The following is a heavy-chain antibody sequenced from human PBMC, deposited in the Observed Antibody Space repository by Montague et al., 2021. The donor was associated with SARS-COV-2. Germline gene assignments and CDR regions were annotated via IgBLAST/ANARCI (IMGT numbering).Heavy chain of an antibody. CDR3: ARAKWELYFDY. CDR1: GRSISSGSYY. D-gene: IGHD1-26*01. CDR2: IYTSGST. J-gene: IGHJ4*02. Sequence: TLSLTCTASGRSISSGSYYWSWIRRPAGKGLEWIGRIYTSGSTNYNPSLKSRVTISVDTSKNQFSLKLSSVTAADTAVYYCARAKWELYFDYWGQGTLVTVSS. V-gene: IGHV4-61*02.